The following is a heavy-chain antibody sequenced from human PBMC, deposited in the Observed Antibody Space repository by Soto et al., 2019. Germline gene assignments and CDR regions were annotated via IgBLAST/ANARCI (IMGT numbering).Heavy chain of an antibody. V-gene: IGHV5-51*01. D-gene: IGHD1-1*01. CDR2: IYPGDSDT. J-gene: IGHJ3*01. Sequence: GESLKISCKGSGYSFTSYWIGWVRQMPGKGLEWMGIIYPGDSDTRYSPSFQGQVTISADKSINTAHLQWSSLKASATALYYGGRPYQLGQKRDAFDFWGQGTMVTVSS. CDR1: GYSFTSYW. CDR3: GRPYQLGQKRDAFDF.